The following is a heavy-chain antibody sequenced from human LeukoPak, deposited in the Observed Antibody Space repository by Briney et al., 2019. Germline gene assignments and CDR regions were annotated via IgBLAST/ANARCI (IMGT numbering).Heavy chain of an antibody. D-gene: IGHD3-3*01. Sequence: SQTLSLTCAVSGGSISSGGYSWSWIRQPPGKGLEWIGEINHSGSTNYNPSLKSRVTISVDTSKNQFSLKLSSVTAADTAVYYCARKGGPLWSGYRKWFDPWGQGTLVTVSS. J-gene: IGHJ5*02. CDR3: ARKGGPLWSGYRKWFDP. CDR1: GGSISSGGYS. CDR2: INHSGST. V-gene: IGHV4-30-2*01.